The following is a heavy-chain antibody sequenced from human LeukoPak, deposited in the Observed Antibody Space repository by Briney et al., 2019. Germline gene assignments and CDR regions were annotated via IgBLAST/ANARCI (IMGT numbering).Heavy chain of an antibody. CDR1: GGSISSYY. J-gene: IGHJ5*02. CDR2: IYYIGST. V-gene: IGHV4-59*01. CDR3: ARHYGDPINNRFDP. Sequence: SETLSLTCTVSGGSISSYYWSWIRQPPGKGLEWIAYIYYIGSTNYNPSFKSRVTISVDTSKNQFSLKLSSVTAADTAVYYCARHYGDPINNRFDPWGQGTLVTVSS. D-gene: IGHD4-17*01.